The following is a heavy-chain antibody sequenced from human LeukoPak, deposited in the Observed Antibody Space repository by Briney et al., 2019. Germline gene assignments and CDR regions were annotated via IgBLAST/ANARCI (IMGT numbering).Heavy chain of an antibody. CDR1: GYTFTSYG. D-gene: IGHD1/OR15-1a*01. J-gene: IGHJ4*02. Sequence: GASVKVSCKASGYTFTSYGISWVRQAPGQGLEWMGWISAYNGNTSYAQKFQGRVTMTRDTSTSTVYMELSSLRSEDTAVYYCARGKKQGNDYWGQGTLVTVSS. V-gene: IGHV1-18*01. CDR2: ISAYNGNT. CDR3: ARGKKQGNDY.